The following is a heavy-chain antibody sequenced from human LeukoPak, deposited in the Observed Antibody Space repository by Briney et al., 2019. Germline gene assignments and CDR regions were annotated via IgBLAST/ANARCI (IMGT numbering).Heavy chain of an antibody. Sequence: SETLSLTCTVSGGSISTYYWSWIRQPPGKGLEWIGYIYYSGSTNYNPSLKSRVTISVDTSKNQFSLKLSSVTAADTAVYYCARGKAWNEPGFDYWGQGTLVTVSS. D-gene: IGHD1-1*01. V-gene: IGHV4-59*01. J-gene: IGHJ4*02. CDR1: GGSISTYY. CDR2: IYYSGST. CDR3: ARGKAWNEPGFDY.